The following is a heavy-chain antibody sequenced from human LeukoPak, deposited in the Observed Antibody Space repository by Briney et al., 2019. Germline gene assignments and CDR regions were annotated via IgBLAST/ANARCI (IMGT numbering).Heavy chain of an antibody. CDR1: GYTFTGYY. D-gene: IGHD3-3*01. CDR3: ARLSTYYDFWSGSDTNAFDI. CDR2: INPNSGGT. V-gene: IGHV1-2*02. Sequence: ASVKVSCKASGYTFTGYYMHWVRRAPGQGLEWMGWINPNSGGTNYAQKFQGRVTMTRDTSISTAYMELSRLRSDDTAVYYCARLSTYYDFWSGSDTNAFDIWGQGTMVTVSS. J-gene: IGHJ3*02.